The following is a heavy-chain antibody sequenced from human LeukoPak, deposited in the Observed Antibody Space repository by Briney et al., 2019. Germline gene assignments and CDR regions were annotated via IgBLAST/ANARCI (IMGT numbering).Heavy chain of an antibody. V-gene: IGHV4-59*01. CDR2: ISDTGST. CDR1: GGSISSYY. J-gene: IGHJ4*02. CDR3: ARDRPFGV. D-gene: IGHD3-16*01. Sequence: SETLSLTCTVSGGSISSYYWSWIRQPPGKGLEWIGYISDTGSTNYNPSLKSRVTISEDTSKNQFSLRLSSVTAADTAVYYCARDRPFGVWGQGTLVTVSS.